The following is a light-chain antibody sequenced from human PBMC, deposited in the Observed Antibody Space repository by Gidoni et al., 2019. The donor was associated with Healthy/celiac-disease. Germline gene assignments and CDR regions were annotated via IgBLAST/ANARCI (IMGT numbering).Light chain of an antibody. CDR1: HGISNS. CDR3: QQYYSTRYT. V-gene: IGKV1-NL1*01. J-gene: IGKJ2*01. CDR2: AAS. Sequence: DIQMTQAPSSLSASVGDSVTITCRASHGISNSLAWYQQKPGKAPKLLLYAASRLESGVPSSFSGSGSGTDYTLTISSLQPEDFATYYCQQYYSTRYTFGQGTKLEIK.